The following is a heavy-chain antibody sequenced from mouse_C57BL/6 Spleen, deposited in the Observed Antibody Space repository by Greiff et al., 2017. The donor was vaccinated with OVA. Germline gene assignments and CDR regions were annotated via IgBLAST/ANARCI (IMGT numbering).Heavy chain of an antibody. V-gene: IGHV1-82*01. CDR2: IYPGDGDT. Sequence: QVQLKQSGPELVKPGASVKISCKASGYAFSSSWMNWVKQRPGKGLEWIGRIYPGDGDTNYNGKFKGKATLTADKSSSTAYMQLSSLTSEDSAVYFCARRVYYGSSYDARDYWGQGTSVTVSS. J-gene: IGHJ4*01. CDR1: GYAFSSSW. D-gene: IGHD1-1*01. CDR3: ARRVYYGSSYDARDY.